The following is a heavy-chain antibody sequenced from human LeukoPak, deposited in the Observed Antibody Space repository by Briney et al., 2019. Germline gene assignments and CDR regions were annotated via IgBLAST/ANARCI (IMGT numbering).Heavy chain of an antibody. CDR2: IYYSGST. J-gene: IGHJ4*02. CDR1: GGSFSGYY. Sequence: SETLSLTCAVYGGSFSGYYWSWIRQPPGKGLEWIGSIYYSGSTYYNPSLKSRVTISVDTSKNQFSLKLSSVTAADTAVYYCAREGGSPHFDYWGQGTLVTVSS. CDR3: AREGGSPHFDY. V-gene: IGHV4-34*01. D-gene: IGHD6-13*01.